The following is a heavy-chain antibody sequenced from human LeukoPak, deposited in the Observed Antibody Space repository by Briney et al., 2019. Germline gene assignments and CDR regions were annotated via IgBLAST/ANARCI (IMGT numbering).Heavy chain of an antibody. CDR3: ARVLVVVPAVYAFDI. CDR2: IKQDGSEK. D-gene: IGHD2-2*01. CDR1: GFTFSSYW. Sequence: PGGSLRLSCAASGFTFSSYWMSWVRQAPGKGLEWVANIKQDGSEKYYVDSVKGRFTISRDNAKNSLYLRMNSLRAEDTAVYYCARVLVVVPAVYAFDIWGQGTMVTVSS. V-gene: IGHV3-7*03. J-gene: IGHJ3*02.